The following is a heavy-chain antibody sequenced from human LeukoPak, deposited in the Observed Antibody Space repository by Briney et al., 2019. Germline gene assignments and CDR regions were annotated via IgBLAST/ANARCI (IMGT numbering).Heavy chain of an antibody. CDR3: ARGAVAGKDY. Sequence: PSETLSLTCSVYGGSFSGYYWSWIRLPPGKGLEWIGEINHSGSTNYNPSLKSRVTISVDTSKNQFSLKLSSVTAADTAVYYCARGAVAGKDYWGQGTLVTVSS. CDR1: GGSFSGYY. V-gene: IGHV4-34*01. J-gene: IGHJ4*02. CDR2: INHSGST. D-gene: IGHD6-19*01.